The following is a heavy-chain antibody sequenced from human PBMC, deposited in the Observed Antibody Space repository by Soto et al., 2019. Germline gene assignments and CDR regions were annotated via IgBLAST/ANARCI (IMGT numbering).Heavy chain of an antibody. J-gene: IGHJ4*02. CDR1: GYTFTLYF. CDR2: INPSGGST. V-gene: IGHV1-46*01. CDR3: ARCRSRVRSVDYFDY. Sequence: GASVTVSGRTSGYTFTLYFMNWVRQAPGQGLEWMGIINPSGGSTSYAQKFQGRVTITRDTSASTAYMELSSLRSEDTAVYYCARCRSRVRSVDYFDYWGQGTLVTVSS. D-gene: IGHD2-15*01.